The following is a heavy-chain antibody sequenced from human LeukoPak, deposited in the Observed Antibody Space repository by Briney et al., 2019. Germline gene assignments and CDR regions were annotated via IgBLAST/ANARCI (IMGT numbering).Heavy chain of an antibody. CDR2: IYSGGST. CDR3: ARGEDYGDYFDY. D-gene: IGHD4-17*01. J-gene: IGHJ4*02. V-gene: IGHV3-53*01. CDR1: GLTVSSNY. Sequence: TGGSLRLSCAASGLTVSSNYMNWVRQAPGKGLEWVSVIYSGGSTYYADSVRGRFTISRDNSMNTLYLQMNSLRAEDTAVYYCARGEDYGDYFDYWGQGTLVTVSS.